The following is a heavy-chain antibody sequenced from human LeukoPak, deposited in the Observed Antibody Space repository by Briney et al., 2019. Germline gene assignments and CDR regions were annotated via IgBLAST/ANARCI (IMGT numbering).Heavy chain of an antibody. D-gene: IGHD3-10*01. J-gene: IGHJ4*02. Sequence: GGSLRLSCAASGFTFSSYWMHWVRQAPGKGLVWVSRIKSDGSNTNYADSVKGRFTISRDNSKNTLYLQMNSLRAEDTAVYYCANLPVRGVIVVVDGYYFDYWGQGTLVTVSS. CDR1: GFTFSSYW. CDR2: IKSDGSNT. V-gene: IGHV3-74*01. CDR3: ANLPVRGVIVVVDGYYFDY.